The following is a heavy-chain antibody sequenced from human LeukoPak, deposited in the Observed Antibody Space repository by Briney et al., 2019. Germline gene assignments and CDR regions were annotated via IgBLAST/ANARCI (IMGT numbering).Heavy chain of an antibody. CDR2: MNPNSGNT. CDR3: ASDRGRWPHYAFDI. D-gene: IGHD3-10*01. V-gene: IGHV1-8*03. J-gene: IGHJ3*02. CDR1: GYTFTSYD. Sequence: ASVKVSCKASGYTFTSYDINWVRQATGQGLEWMGWMNPNSGNTGYAQKFQGRVTITRNTSISTAYMELSSLRSEDTAVYYCASDRGRWPHYAFDIWGHGTMVTVSS.